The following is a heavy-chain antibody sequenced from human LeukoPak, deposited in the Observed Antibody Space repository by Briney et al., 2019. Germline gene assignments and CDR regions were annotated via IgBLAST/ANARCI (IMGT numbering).Heavy chain of an antibody. CDR3: ARDTPTVSYFDY. CDR2: ISSSSNSYI. V-gene: IGHV3-21*01. D-gene: IGHD4-4*01. Sequence: GGSLRLSCAASGFTFSSYSMTWVRQAPGKGLEWVSSISSSSNSYIYYADSVKGRFTISRDNAKNSLYLQMNSLRAEDTAVYYCARDTPTVSYFDYWGQGTLVTVSS. J-gene: IGHJ4*02. CDR1: GFTFSSYS.